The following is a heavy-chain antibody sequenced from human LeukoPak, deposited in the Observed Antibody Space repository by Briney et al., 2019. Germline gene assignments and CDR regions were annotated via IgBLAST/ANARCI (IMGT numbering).Heavy chain of an antibody. J-gene: IGHJ4*02. CDR1: GFTFSDYA. CDR3: AKGGWSDRFDF. D-gene: IGHD3-3*01. CDR2: ITYGGERT. Sequence: GGPLRLSCGAPGFTFSDYAMTWVRQAPGKGLAWVSTITYGGERTYYADSVKGRYTISRDNSKNILYLQMNSLRGDDTGDYYCAKGGWSDRFDFWGQGTRVTVSS. V-gene: IGHV3-23*01.